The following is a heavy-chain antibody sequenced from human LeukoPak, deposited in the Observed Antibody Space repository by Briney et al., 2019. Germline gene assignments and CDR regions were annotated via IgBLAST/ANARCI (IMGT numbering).Heavy chain of an antibody. CDR3: ARDPGYDSNAFDI. J-gene: IGHJ3*02. CDR2: IYSGGST. Sequence: GGSLRLSCAASGFTVSSNYMSWVRQAPGKGLEWVSVIYSGGSTYYADSVKGRFTISRDNSKNTLHLQMNSLRAEDTAVYYCARDPGYDSNAFDIWGQGTMVTVSS. D-gene: IGHD3-22*01. V-gene: IGHV3-53*01. CDR1: GFTVSSNY.